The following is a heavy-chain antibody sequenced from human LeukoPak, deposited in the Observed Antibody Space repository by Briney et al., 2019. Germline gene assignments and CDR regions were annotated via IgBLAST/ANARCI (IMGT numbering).Heavy chain of an antibody. Sequence: GSLRLSCAASGFTFSSYSMNWVRQAPGKGLEWVSSISSSSSYIYYADSVKGRFTISRDNAKNSLYLQMNSLRAEDTAVYYCARAYCSSTSCRTYYYYYMDVWGKGTTVTISS. D-gene: IGHD2-2*01. CDR3: ARAYCSSTSCRTYYYYYMDV. V-gene: IGHV3-21*01. J-gene: IGHJ6*03. CDR2: ISSSSSYI. CDR1: GFTFSSYS.